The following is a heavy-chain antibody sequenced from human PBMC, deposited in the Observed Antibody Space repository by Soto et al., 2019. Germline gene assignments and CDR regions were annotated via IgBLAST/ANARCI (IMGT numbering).Heavy chain of an antibody. D-gene: IGHD3-10*01. Sequence: PGESLKIACTGSGYSFTSYWIGWVRQMRGKGLEWMGIIYPGDSDTRYSPSFQGQVTISADKSISTAYLQWSSLKASDTAMYYCARHPYGSAVDAFDIWGQGTMVTVSS. J-gene: IGHJ3*02. CDR3: ARHPYGSAVDAFDI. CDR1: GYSFTSYW. CDR2: IYPGDSDT. V-gene: IGHV5-51*01.